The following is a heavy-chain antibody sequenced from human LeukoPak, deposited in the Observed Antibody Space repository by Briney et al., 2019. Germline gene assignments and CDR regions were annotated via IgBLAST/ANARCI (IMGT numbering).Heavy chain of an antibody. D-gene: IGHD1-26*01. J-gene: IGHJ6*03. CDR2: IYTSGST. CDR1: GGSISSGSYY. V-gene: IGHV4-61*02. CDR3: ARVASGSYYNYYYYYTDV. Sequence: TSETLSLTCTVSGGSISSGSYYWGWIRQPAGKGLEWIGRIYTSGSTNYNPSLKSRVTISVDTSKNQFSLKLSSVTAADTAVYYCARVASGSYYNYYYYYTDVWGKGTTVTVSS.